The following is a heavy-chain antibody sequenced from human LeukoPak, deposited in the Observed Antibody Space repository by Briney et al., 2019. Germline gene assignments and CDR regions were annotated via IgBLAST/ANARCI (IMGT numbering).Heavy chain of an antibody. CDR1: GFTFSSYA. J-gene: IGHJ5*02. V-gene: IGHV3-23*01. CDR2: ISGSGGST. D-gene: IGHD1-26*01. Sequence: GGSLRLSCAASGFTFSSYAMSWVRQAPGRGLEWVSAISGSGGSTYYADSVKGRFTISRDNSKKTLYLQMNSLRAEDTAVYYCARSIVGATPFDPWGQGTLVTVSS. CDR3: ARSIVGATPFDP.